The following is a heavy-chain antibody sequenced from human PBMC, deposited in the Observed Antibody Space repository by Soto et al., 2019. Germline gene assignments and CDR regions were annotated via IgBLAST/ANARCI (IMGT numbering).Heavy chain of an antibody. Sequence: ASVKVSCKASGYTFTSYAMHWVRQAPGQRLEWMGIINAGNGSTKYAQKFQGRVTMTRDTSTSTVYMELSSLRSEDTAVYYCASNYGGNWFDPWGQGTLVTVSS. J-gene: IGHJ5*02. D-gene: IGHD4-17*01. CDR3: ASNYGGNWFDP. V-gene: IGHV1-3*01. CDR1: GYTFTSYA. CDR2: INAGNGST.